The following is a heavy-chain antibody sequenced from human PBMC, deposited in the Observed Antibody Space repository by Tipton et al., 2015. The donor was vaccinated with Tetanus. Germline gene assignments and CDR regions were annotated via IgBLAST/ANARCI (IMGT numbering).Heavy chain of an antibody. D-gene: IGHD3-3*02. CDR2: ISHSGTA. CDR1: GGSISSDAHY. CDR3: ARERIRLIGEVIFRYFDL. J-gene: IGHJ2*01. Sequence: TLSLTCTVSGGSISSDAHYWSWIRQAPGKGLEWLGYISHSGTANYNPSLMSRVTLSLDTARGQFSLKLSSATAADTAVYYCARERIRLIGEVIFRYFDLWGRGTLVTVSS. V-gene: IGHV4-61*08.